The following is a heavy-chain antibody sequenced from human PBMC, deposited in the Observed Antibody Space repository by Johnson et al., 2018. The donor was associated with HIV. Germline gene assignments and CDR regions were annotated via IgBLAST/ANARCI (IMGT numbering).Heavy chain of an antibody. J-gene: IGHJ3*02. V-gene: IGHV3-30*02. CDR1: GFTFSKYG. CDR3: RVVTGAFDI. Sequence: QVQLVESGGGVVQPGGSLRLSCAASGFTFSKYGVHWVRQAPGKGLEWVAVIWYDGSNEYYADSVKGRFTISRDNSKNTLYLQMNSLRAEDTAVYYCRVVTGAFDIWGQGTMVTVSS. CDR2: IWYDGSNE. D-gene: IGHD4-23*01.